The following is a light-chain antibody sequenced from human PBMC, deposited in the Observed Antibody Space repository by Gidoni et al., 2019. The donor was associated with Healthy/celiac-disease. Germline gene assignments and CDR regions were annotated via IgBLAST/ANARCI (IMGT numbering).Light chain of an antibody. CDR1: QDISNY. CDR2: DAS. V-gene: IGKV1-33*01. J-gene: IGKJ2*01. CDR3: QQYDNPMYT. Sequence: DIQMTQSPSSLSASVGDRVTITCQASQDISNYLNWYQQKPGKAPKLLIYDASNLETGVPSRFSVSGSGTDFTFTISSLQPEDIATYYCQQYDNPMYTFGQGTKLEIK.